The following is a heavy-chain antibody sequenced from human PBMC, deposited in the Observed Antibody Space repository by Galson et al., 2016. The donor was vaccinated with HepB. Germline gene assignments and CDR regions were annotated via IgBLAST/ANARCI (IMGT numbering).Heavy chain of an antibody. Sequence: SVKVSCKASGYTFTTYDINWVRQATGQGLEWMGWMNPNSGNTGYAQKFQGRVTMTRNTSISTAYMELNSLRSEDTAVYFCASEDNYYGSGTDLDYWGQGTLVTVSS. CDR2: MNPNSGNT. CDR1: GYTFTTYD. D-gene: IGHD3-10*01. V-gene: IGHV1-8*02. CDR3: ASEDNYYGSGTDLDY. J-gene: IGHJ4*02.